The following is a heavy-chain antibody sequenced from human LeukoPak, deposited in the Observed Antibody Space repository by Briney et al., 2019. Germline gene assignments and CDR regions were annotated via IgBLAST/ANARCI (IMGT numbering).Heavy chain of an antibody. J-gene: IGHJ4*02. CDR1: GGSVSSGSYY. CDR3: ARAEGSGSGAYTLDY. CDR2: IYSSGTT. Sequence: SETLSLTCTVSGGSVSSGSYYWSWIRQPPGKGLEWIGYIYSSGTTHYNPSLNNRVTISLDTSKSQFSLHLNSVTAADTAVYYCARAEGSGSGAYTLDYWGQGILVTVSS. V-gene: IGHV4-61*01. D-gene: IGHD3-10*01.